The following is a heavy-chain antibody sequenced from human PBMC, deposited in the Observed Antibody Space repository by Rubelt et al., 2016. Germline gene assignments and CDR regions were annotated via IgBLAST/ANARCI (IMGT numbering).Heavy chain of an antibody. J-gene: IGHJ4*02. CDR3: AATEYGSAVFDY. V-gene: IGHV1-18*01. D-gene: IGHD3-10*01. Sequence: TNYAQKLQGRVTMTTDTSTSTAYMELRSLRSEDTAVYYCAATEYGSAVFDYWGQGTLVTVSS. CDR2: T.